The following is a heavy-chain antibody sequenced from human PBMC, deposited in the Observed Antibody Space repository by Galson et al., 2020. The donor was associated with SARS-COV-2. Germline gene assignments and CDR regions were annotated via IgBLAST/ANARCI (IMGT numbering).Heavy chain of an antibody. D-gene: IGHD5-12*01. J-gene: IGHJ4*02. CDR2: IKSEIDDGTT. Sequence: GGSLRLSCAASGFTFTKAWMSWVRQDIGKGLEWVGRIKSEIDDGTTDYAAPVKGRFTISRDDSKNMLYLQMNSLKTEDTAVYYCTTDDGGYDLRHWGQGTLVTVSS. V-gene: IGHV3-15*01. CDR1: GFTFTKAW. CDR3: TTDDGGYDLRH.